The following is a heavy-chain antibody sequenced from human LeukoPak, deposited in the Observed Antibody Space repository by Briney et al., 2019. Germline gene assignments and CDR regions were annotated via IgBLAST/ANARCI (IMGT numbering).Heavy chain of an antibody. D-gene: IGHD1-7*01. CDR1: GFTFGSCS. CDR3: ARNLLGYWYFDL. Sequence: GSLRLSCADSGFTFGSCSMNWVRQAPGKGLEWVSYISSGSSTIYYADSVKGRFTIARDNAKNSLYLQMNSLRDDDTGVYYCARNLLGYWYFDLWGRGTLVTVSS. V-gene: IGHV3-48*02. J-gene: IGHJ2*01. CDR2: ISSGSSTI.